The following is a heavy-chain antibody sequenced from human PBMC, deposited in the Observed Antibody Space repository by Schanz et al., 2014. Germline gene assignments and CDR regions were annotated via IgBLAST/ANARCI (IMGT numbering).Heavy chain of an antibody. Sequence: EVQLVESGGVVVQPGGSLRLSCAGSGFTFDDYTMHWVRQPPGKGLEWVSLVTWDGGYTYYADSVKGRFTISRDISKNTLFLQMNSLRVEDTAVYYCAQDFSGYPAYWGQGILVTVSS. CDR2: VTWDGGYT. J-gene: IGHJ4*02. CDR1: GFTFDDYT. D-gene: IGHD5-12*01. V-gene: IGHV3-43*01. CDR3: AQDFSGYPAY.